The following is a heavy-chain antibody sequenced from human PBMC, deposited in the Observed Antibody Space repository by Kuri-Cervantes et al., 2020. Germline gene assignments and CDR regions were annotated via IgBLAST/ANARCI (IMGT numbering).Heavy chain of an antibody. CDR2: TNPSDAKT. Sequence: ASVKVSCKASGYTFTSYYLHWVRQAPGQGLEWMGITNPSDAKTSYAQKFQGRVTMTWDTSTSTVYMDLSSLRSEDTAVYYCARGLGGGGYYFDYWGQGTLVTVSS. D-gene: IGHD3-16*01. CDR3: ARGLGGGGYYFDY. V-gene: IGHV1-46*01. CDR1: GYTFTSYY. J-gene: IGHJ4*02.